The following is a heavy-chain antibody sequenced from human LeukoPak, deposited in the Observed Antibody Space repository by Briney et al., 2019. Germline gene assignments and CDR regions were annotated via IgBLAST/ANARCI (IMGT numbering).Heavy chain of an antibody. V-gene: IGHV3-66*04. J-gene: IGHJ4*02. CDR2: IFAGGTT. D-gene: IGHD6-13*01. Sequence: GGSLRLSCAASGFSFSNYYMSWARQAPGRGLEWVSVIFAGGTTNYADSVKGRFIISRDNSKNTLYLQMNSLRAEDTAVYYCARQQLASFDYWGQGILVTISS. CDR3: ARQQLASFDY. CDR1: GFSFSNYY.